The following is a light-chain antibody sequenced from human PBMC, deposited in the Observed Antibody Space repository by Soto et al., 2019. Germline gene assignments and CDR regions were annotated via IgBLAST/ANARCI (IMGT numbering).Light chain of an antibody. CDR2: EVS. Sequence: QSVLTQPASVSGSPGQSITISCIGTSSDVGYYDYVSWYQHHPGKAPKLIIYEVSNRPSGVSSRFSGSKSGNTASLTISGLQAEDEADYYCSSYANSNTPTVFGGGTKVTVL. CDR3: SSYANSNTPTV. CDR1: SSDVGYYDY. J-gene: IGLJ3*02. V-gene: IGLV2-14*01.